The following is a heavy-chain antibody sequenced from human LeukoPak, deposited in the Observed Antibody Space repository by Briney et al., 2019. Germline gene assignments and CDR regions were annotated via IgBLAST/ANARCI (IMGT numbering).Heavy chain of an antibody. J-gene: IGHJ6*03. CDR3: ARDLGRYYYYLDV. CDR1: GGSISSYY. CDR2: IYYSGST. Sequence: SETLSLTCTVSGGSISSYYWSWIRQPPGKGLEWLGYIYYSGSTNYNPSLKSRVTISVDTSKNQFSLKLSSVTAADTAVYYCARDLGRYYYYLDVWGKGTTVTVSS. V-gene: IGHV4-59*01.